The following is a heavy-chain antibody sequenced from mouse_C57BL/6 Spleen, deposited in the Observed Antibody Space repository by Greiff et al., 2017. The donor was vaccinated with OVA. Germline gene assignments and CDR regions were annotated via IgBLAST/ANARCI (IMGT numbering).Heavy chain of an antibody. CDR1: GFTFSDYG. V-gene: IGHV5-17*01. Sequence: EVKVVESGGGLVKPGGSLKLSCAASGFTFSDYGMHWVRQAPEKGLEWVAYISSGSSTIYYADTVKGRFTISRDNAKNTLFLQMTSLRSEDTAMYYCYGSLYYYAMDYWGQGTSVTVSS. CDR3: YGSLYYYAMDY. J-gene: IGHJ4*01. CDR2: ISSGSSTI. D-gene: IGHD1-1*01.